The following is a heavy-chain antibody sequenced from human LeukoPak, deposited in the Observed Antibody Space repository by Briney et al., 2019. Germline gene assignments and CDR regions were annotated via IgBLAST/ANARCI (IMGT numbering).Heavy chain of an antibody. CDR1: GFTFSNYD. CDR3: ARDPSGRGMDV. V-gene: IGHV3-13*01. Sequence: PGGSLRLSCAASGFTFSNYDMQWVRQTIGEGLEWVSAIGVAGDTHYADSVKGRFTVSREDAKNSLYLQMNSLRAGDTAVYYCARDPSGRGMDVWGQGTTVTVSS. J-gene: IGHJ6*02. D-gene: IGHD6-19*01. CDR2: IGVAGDT.